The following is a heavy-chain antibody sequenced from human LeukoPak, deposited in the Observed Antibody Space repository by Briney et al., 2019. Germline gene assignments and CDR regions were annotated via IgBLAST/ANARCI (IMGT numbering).Heavy chain of an antibody. Sequence: SMKVSCKASGGTFSSYAISWVRQAPGQGLEWMGGIIPIFGTANYAQKFQGRVTITADESTSTAYMELSSLRSEDTAVYYCARGDNYYDSSGYISDGMDVWGQGTTVTVSS. D-gene: IGHD3-22*01. V-gene: IGHV1-69*13. CDR2: IIPIFGTA. CDR3: ARGDNYYDSSGYISDGMDV. J-gene: IGHJ6*02. CDR1: GGTFSSYA.